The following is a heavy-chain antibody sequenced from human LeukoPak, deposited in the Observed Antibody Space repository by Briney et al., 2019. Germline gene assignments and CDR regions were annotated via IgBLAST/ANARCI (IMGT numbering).Heavy chain of an antibody. CDR2: INHSGST. J-gene: IGHJ3*02. Sequence: SETLSLTCTVSGGSISSYYWSWIRQPPGKGLEWIGEINHSGSTNYNPSLKSRVTISVDTSKNQFSLKLSSVTAADTAVYYCARHVLLWFGEIHFDIWGQGTMVTVSS. D-gene: IGHD3-10*01. CDR1: GGSISSYY. V-gene: IGHV4-34*01. CDR3: ARHVLLWFGEIHFDI.